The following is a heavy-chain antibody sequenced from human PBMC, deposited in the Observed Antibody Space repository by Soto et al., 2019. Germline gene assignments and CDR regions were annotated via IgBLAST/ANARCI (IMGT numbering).Heavy chain of an antibody. CDR1: GFTVSSNY. J-gene: IGHJ3*02. D-gene: IGHD3-22*01. CDR2: IYSGGST. CDR3: ARDFYDSSGPNAFDI. V-gene: IGHV3-53*01. Sequence: TGGSLRLSCAASGFTVSSNYMSWVRQAPGKGLEWVSVIYSGGSTYYAGSVKGRFTISRDNSKNTLYLQMNSLRAEDTAVYYCARDFYDSSGPNAFDIWGQGTMVTVSS.